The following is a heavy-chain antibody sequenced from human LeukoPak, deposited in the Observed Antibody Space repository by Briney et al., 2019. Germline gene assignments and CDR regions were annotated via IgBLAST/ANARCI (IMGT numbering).Heavy chain of an antibody. D-gene: IGHD1-7*01. Sequence: ASVKVSCKTSGYTFSGYYIHWVRQAPGHGLERMGWINPNNGDTVYAQRFQGRVTMTRDTSISTAYMELSRLSFDDTAVYYCARFLIGTKFYFDYWGQGTLVTVSS. CDR2: INPNNGDT. J-gene: IGHJ4*02. CDR1: GYTFSGYY. CDR3: ARFLIGTKFYFDY. V-gene: IGHV1-2*02.